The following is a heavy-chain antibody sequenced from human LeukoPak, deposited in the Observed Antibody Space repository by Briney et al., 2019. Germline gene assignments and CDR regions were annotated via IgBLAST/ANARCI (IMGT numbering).Heavy chain of an antibody. CDR1: GFTSSDYH. V-gene: IGHV3-48*02. D-gene: IGHD2-21*01. J-gene: IGHJ4*02. Sequence: GGSLRLSCAASGFTSSDYHINWVRQAPGKGLEWLSYISSTSTSMNYADSVRGRFAISRDNAKNSLYLQMNSLRDEDTAVYYCARVWQDNSGVDYWGQGTLVTVSS. CDR2: ISSTSTSM. CDR3: ARVWQDNSGVDY.